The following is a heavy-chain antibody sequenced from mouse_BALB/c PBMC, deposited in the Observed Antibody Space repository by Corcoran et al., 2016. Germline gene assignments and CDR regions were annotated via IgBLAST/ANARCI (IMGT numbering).Heavy chain of an antibody. D-gene: IGHD2-1*01. CDR3: ARLDGNFLYYFDY. CDR1: GYTFTNYG. J-gene: IGHJ2*01. CDR2: INTYTGEP. Sequence: QIQLVQSGPELKKPGETVKISCKASGYTFTNYGMHWVKQAPGKGLKWMGWINTYTGEPTYADDFKGRFAFSLETSASTAYLQINNLKNEDMATYFCARLDGNFLYYFDYWGQGTTLTVSS. V-gene: IGHV9-1*02.